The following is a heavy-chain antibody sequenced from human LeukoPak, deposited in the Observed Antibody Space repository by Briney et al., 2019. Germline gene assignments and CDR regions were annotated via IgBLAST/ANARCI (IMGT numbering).Heavy chain of an antibody. V-gene: IGHV3-7*01. CDR2: MKQDGSEK. CDR3: ARLRYLDY. CDR1: GFTFSNYW. J-gene: IGHJ4*02. Sequence: PGGSLRLSCAASGFTFSNYWMSWVRQAPGKGLEWVANMKQDGSEKYYVDSVKGRFTISRDNAKNSLYLQMSSLRAEDTAVYYCARLRYLDYWGQGTLVTVSS. D-gene: IGHD3-9*01.